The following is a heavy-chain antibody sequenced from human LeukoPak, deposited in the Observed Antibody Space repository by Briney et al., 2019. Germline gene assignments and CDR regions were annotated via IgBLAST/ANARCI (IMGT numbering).Heavy chain of an antibody. CDR2: INPNSGGT. CDR1: GYTFTSYD. Sequence: GASVKVSCKASGYTFTSYDINWVRQAPGQGLEWMGRINPNSGGTNYAQKFQGRVTMTRDTSISTAYMELSRLRSDDTAVYYCARDPALGSGSKYYFDYWGQGTLVTVSS. V-gene: IGHV1-2*06. D-gene: IGHD3-10*01. CDR3: ARDPALGSGSKYYFDY. J-gene: IGHJ4*02.